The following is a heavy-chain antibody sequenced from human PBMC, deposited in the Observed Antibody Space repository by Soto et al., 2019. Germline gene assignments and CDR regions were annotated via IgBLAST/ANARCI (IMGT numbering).Heavy chain of an antibody. Sequence: EVPLVESGGGLVQPGGSLRLSCAASGFTFSSYAMHWVRQAPGKGLEYVSAISSNGGSTYYANSVKGRFTISRDNSKNTLYLQMGSLRAEDMAVYYCAIRYGDYSYWGQGTLVTVSS. CDR3: AIRYGDYSY. D-gene: IGHD4-17*01. J-gene: IGHJ4*02. CDR2: ISSNGGST. V-gene: IGHV3-64*01. CDR1: GFTFSSYA.